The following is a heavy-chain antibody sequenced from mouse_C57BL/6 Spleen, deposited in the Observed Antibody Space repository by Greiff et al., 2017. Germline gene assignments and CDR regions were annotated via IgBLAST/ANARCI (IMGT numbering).Heavy chain of an antibody. CDR1: GYAFSSSW. CDR2: IYPGDGDT. D-gene: IGHD4-1*01. Sequence: QVQLKQSGPELVKPGASVKISCKASGYAFSSSWMNWVKQRPGKGLEWIGRIYPGDGDTNYNGKFKGKATLTADKSSSTAYMQLSSLTSEDSAVYFCASELGPYYFDYWGQGTTLTVSS. J-gene: IGHJ2*01. V-gene: IGHV1-82*01. CDR3: ASELGPYYFDY.